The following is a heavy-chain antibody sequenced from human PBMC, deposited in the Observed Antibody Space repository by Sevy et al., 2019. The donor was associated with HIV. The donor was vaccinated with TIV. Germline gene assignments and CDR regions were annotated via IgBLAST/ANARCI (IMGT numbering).Heavy chain of an antibody. CDR2: ISGSSNYI. V-gene: IGHV3-21*01. D-gene: IGHD1-26*01. Sequence: GGSLRLSCAGLGFTFSTYSMNWVRQAPGKGLEWISFISGSSNYIYYADSVKGRFTISRDNVKDSLYLQMNSLRVEDTAVYFCARDGKAWDLLNYWGQGTLVTVSS. CDR3: ARDGKAWDLLNY. CDR1: GFTFSTYS. J-gene: IGHJ4*02.